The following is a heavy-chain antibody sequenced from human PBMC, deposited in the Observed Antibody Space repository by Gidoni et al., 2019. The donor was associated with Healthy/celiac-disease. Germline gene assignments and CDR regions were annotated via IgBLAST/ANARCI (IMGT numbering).Heavy chain of an antibody. J-gene: IGHJ6*02. D-gene: IGHD1-20*01. Sequence: EVQLVESGGGLVKPGGSLRLSCEASGFTFSSYGLKWVRQDPGKGLEWVSSISSRSSYIYYADSVKGRFTISRDNAKNSLYLQMNSLRAEDTAVYYCARDRTNWNHEYEDYYYGMDVWGQGTTVTVSS. CDR3: ARDRTNWNHEYEDYYYGMDV. CDR2: ISSRSSYI. V-gene: IGHV3-21*01. CDR1: GFTFSSYG.